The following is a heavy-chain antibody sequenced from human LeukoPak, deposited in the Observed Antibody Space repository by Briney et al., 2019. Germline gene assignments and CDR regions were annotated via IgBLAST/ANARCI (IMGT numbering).Heavy chain of an antibody. CDR3: ASFGSGWSEFYFDY. CDR1: GFTFSSYA. D-gene: IGHD6-19*01. CDR2: ISYDGSNK. V-gene: IGHV3-30*04. Sequence: GRSLRLSCAASGFTFSSYAMHWVRQAPGKGLEWVAVISYDGSNKYYADSVKGRFTISRDNSKNTLYLQMNSLRAEDTAVYYCASFGSGWSEFYFDYWGQGTLVTVSS. J-gene: IGHJ4*02.